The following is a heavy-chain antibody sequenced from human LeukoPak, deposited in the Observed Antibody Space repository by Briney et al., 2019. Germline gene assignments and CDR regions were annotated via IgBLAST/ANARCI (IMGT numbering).Heavy chain of an antibody. J-gene: IGHJ4*02. CDR2: ISWNSGSI. Sequence: GRSLRLSCAASGFTFDDYAMHWVRQAPGKGLEWVSGISWNSGSIGYADSVKGRFTISRDNAKNSLYLQMNSLRAEDTALYYCAKAGFGGSFDYWGQGTLVTVSS. CDR3: AKAGFGGSFDY. D-gene: IGHD3-10*01. V-gene: IGHV3-9*01. CDR1: GFTFDDYA.